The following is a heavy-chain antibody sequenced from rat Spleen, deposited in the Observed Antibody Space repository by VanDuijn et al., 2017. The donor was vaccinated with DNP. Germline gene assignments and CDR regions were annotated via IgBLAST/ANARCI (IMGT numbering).Heavy chain of an antibody. D-gene: IGHD4-3*01. V-gene: IGHV5-25*01. CDR3: ARQNSGFDY. J-gene: IGHJ2*01. CDR2: ISPGGGNT. Sequence: EVQLVESGGGLVQPGRSMKLSCAASGFTFSNYYMAWVRQAPAKGLEWVAAISPGGGNTYYRDSVKGRFTISRDNAKSTLYLQMGSLRSEDTATYYCARQNSGFDYWGQGVMVTVSS. CDR1: GFTFSNYY.